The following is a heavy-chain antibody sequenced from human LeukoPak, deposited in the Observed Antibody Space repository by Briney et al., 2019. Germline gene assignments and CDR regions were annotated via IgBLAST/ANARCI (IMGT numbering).Heavy chain of an antibody. CDR3: ARDIRSGSYYP. Sequence: PSETLSLTCTVSGDSVSSGSYYWSWIRQPPGKGLEWIGYIYYSGSTNYNPSLKSRVTISVDTSKNQFSLKLSSVTAADTAVYYCARDIRSGSYYPWGQGTLVTVSS. CDR1: GDSVSSGSYY. J-gene: IGHJ5*02. CDR2: IYYSGST. D-gene: IGHD3-10*01. V-gene: IGHV4-61*01.